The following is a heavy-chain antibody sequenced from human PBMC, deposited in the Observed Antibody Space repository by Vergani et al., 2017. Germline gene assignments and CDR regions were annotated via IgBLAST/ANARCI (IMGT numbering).Heavy chain of an antibody. CDR1: GGSFSGYY. D-gene: IGHD1-1*01. J-gene: IGHJ4*02. CDR3: ARVSPDKTTIGVNGDY. V-gene: IGHV4-34*01. Sequence: QVQLQQWGAGLLKPSETLSLTCAVYGGSFSGYYWSWIRQPPGKGLEWIGEINHSGSTNYNPSLKSRVTISVDTSKNQFSLKLSSVTAADTAVYYCARVSPDKTTIGVNGDYWGQGTLVTVSS. CDR2: INHSGST.